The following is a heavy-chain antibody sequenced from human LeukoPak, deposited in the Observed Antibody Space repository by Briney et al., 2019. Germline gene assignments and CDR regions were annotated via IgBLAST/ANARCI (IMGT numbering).Heavy chain of an antibody. V-gene: IGHV3-30*04. CDR1: GFTFSSYA. D-gene: IGHD5-12*01. J-gene: IGHJ6*02. CDR2: ISYDGSNK. CDR3: ARVASGYDSYYYGMDV. Sequence: GGSLRLSCAASGFTFSSYAMHWVRQAPGKGLEWVAVISYDGSNKYYADSVKGRFTISRDNSKNTLYLQMNSLRAEDTAVYYCARVASGYDSYYYGMDVWGQGTTVTVSS.